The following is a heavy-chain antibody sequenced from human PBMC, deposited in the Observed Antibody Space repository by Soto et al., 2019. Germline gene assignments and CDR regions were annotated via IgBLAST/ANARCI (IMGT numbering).Heavy chain of an antibody. CDR3: ARGTGSSSWYVPVWKPNWFDP. V-gene: IGHV1-69*01. Sequence: QVQLVQSGAEVKKPGSSVKVSCKASGGTFSSYAISWVRQAPGQGLEWMGGIIPIFGTANYAQKFQGRVTITADESTSTAYMELSSLRSEDTAVYYCARGTGSSSWYVPVWKPNWFDPWGQGTLVTVSS. CDR2: IIPIFGTA. D-gene: IGHD6-13*01. J-gene: IGHJ5*02. CDR1: GGTFSSYA.